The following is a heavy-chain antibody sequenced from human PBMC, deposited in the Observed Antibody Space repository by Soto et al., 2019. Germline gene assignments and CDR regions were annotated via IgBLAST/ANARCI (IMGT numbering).Heavy chain of an antibody. D-gene: IGHD3-10*01. J-gene: IGHJ4*02. Sequence: PSETLSLTCTVSGDSISTNSYSWGWIRQPPGQGLEWIGLFYYSGTTKYNPSLQSRITLSLDSSKNQFSLKLSSVTAADTAIYYCARHYNSGTYPFDYWGQGTLVTVSS. CDR2: FYYSGTT. CDR3: ARHYNSGTYPFDY. CDR1: GDSISTNSYS. V-gene: IGHV4-61*05.